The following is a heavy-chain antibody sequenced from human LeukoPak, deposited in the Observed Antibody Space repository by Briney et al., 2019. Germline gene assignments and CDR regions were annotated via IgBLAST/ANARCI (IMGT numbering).Heavy chain of an antibody. J-gene: IGHJ4*02. CDR2: INPNSGGT. V-gene: IGHV1-2*02. CDR1: GYTFTGCY. Sequence: ASVKVSCKASGYTFTGCYMHWVRQAPGQGLEWMGWINPNSGGTNYAQKFQGRVTMTRDTSISTAYMELSRLRSDDTAVYYCASPPLGYYDSSGPEFDYWGQRNLVTVSS. D-gene: IGHD3-22*01. CDR3: ASPPLGYYDSSGPEFDY.